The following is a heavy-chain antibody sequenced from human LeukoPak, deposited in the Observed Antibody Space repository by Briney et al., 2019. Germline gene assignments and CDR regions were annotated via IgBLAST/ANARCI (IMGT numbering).Heavy chain of an antibody. CDR1: GGTFSSYA. V-gene: IGHV1-69*06. J-gene: IGHJ4*02. CDR3: ATDSSWQYYFDY. Sequence: SVKVSCKASGGTFSSYAISWVRQAPGQGLEWMGGIIPIFGTANYAQKFQGRVTITADKSTSTAYMELSSLRSEDTAVYYCATDSSWQYYFDYWGQGTLVTVSS. CDR2: IIPIFGTA. D-gene: IGHD6-13*01.